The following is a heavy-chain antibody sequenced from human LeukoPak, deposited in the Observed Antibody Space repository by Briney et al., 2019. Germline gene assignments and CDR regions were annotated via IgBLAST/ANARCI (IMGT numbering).Heavy chain of an antibody. V-gene: IGHV3-7*01. CDR3: ARDSPYDSGFPAPFDH. CDR1: GFTFSSYW. Sequence: GGSLRLSCAASGFTFSSYWMSWVRQAPGKGLEWVANLKQDGSEKYYVDSVKGRFAISRDNAKNSLYLQMNSLRAEDTAVYYCARDSPYDSGFPAPFDHWGQGTLVTVSS. CDR2: LKQDGSEK. J-gene: IGHJ4*02. D-gene: IGHD3-10*01.